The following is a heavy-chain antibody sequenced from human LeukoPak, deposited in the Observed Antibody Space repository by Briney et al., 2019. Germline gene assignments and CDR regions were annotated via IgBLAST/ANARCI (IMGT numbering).Heavy chain of an antibody. CDR1: GFTFDKYG. Sequence: GASLRLSCAASGFTFDKYGMCWVRQTPGQGLEWVTSISAAGGRTYYGDSVKGRFTISRDNSMNTVYLQMNSLRAEDSAIYFCVKDWTREASGLGDTFHIWGQGTTVTVSS. CDR2: ISAAGGRT. V-gene: IGHV3-23*01. D-gene: IGHD4-17*01. CDR3: VKDWTREASGLGDTFHI. J-gene: IGHJ3*02.